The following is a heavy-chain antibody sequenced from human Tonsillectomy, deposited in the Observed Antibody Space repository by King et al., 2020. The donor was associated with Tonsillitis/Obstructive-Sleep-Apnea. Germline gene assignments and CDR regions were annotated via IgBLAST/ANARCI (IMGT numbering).Heavy chain of an antibody. D-gene: IGHD2-2*01. CDR1: GGSVSSGSYY. V-gene: IGHV4-61*01. CDR3: AKVVKYMVVVPAPMKTVSAYYNSMDA. Sequence: QLQESGPGLVKPSETLSLTCTVSGGSVSSGSYYWSWIRQPPGKGLEWIGYIYYSGSTNYNPSLKSRVTISVDTSKNQFSLKLSSVTAADTAVYYCAKVVKYMVVVPAPMKTVSAYYNSMDAWAKGPRSPSP. CDR2: IYYSGST. J-gene: IGHJ6*03.